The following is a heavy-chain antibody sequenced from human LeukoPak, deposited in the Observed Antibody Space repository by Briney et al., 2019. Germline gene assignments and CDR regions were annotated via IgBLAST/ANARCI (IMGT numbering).Heavy chain of an antibody. D-gene: IGHD6-13*01. CDR2: FDPEDGET. J-gene: IGHJ4*02. CDR3: ATEGYSSSWYPYYFDY. V-gene: IGHV1-24*01. CDR1: GYTLTELS. Sequence: GASVKVSCKVSGYTLTELSMHWVRQAPGKGLEWMGGFDPEDGETIYAQKFQGRATMTEDTSTDTAYMELSSLRSEDTAVYYCATEGYSSSWYPYYFDYWGQGTLVTVSS.